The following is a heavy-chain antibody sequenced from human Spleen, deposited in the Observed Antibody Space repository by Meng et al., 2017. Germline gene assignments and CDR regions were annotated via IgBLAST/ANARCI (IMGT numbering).Heavy chain of an antibody. V-gene: IGHV4-38-2*02. J-gene: IGHJ3*02. D-gene: IGHD4-23*01. CDR1: GYSISSGRY. CDR2: IKSSGNT. Sequence: SETLSLTCTVSGYSISSGRYWGWIRQPPGKGLEWIGEIKSSGNTNYNPSLKSRVTISVDTSKNQFSLKLSSVTAADTAVYYCARTYGGNTIDAFDIWGQGTMVTVSS. CDR3: ARTYGGNTIDAFDI.